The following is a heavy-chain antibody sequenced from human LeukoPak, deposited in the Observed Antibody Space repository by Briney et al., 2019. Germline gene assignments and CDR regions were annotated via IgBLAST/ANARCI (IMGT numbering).Heavy chain of an antibody. D-gene: IGHD3-10*01. CDR3: ARALYGSGSYYLFDY. CDR2: ISYDGNNK. CDR1: GFTFSNYG. J-gene: IGHJ4*02. V-gene: IGHV3-30*03. Sequence: PGGSLRLSCAASGFTFSNYGIHWVRQAPGKGLEWVAVISYDGNNKYYADSVKGRFTISRDNSKNTLYLQMNSLRAEDTAVYYCARALYGSGSYYLFDYWGQGTLVTVSS.